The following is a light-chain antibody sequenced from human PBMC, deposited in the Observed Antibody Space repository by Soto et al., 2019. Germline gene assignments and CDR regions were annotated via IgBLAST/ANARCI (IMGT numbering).Light chain of an antibody. J-gene: IGLJ1*01. CDR2: DDN. V-gene: IGLV1-51*01. CDR1: SSNIGAGYD. Sequence: QSALTQPPSVSGAPGQRVTISCTGSSSNIGAGYDVHWYQQRAGTLIYDDNKRPSGIPDRFSGSKSGTSATLGITGFQTGDEADYYCGSWDSSLSAYVFGTGTKVTVL. CDR3: GSWDSSLSAYV.